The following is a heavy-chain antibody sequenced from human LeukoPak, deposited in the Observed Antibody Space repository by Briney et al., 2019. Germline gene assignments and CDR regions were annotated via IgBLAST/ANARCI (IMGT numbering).Heavy chain of an antibody. CDR2: IYHGGST. V-gene: IGHV4-30-2*01. Sequence: SQALSLTCAVSGGSISSGGYSWSWIRQPPGKGLEWIGYIYHGGSTNYNPSLKSRVTISVDRSKNQFSLKLNSVTAADTALYYCARAGDLIVVAMGAFDVWGQGTMVTVSS. J-gene: IGHJ3*01. CDR1: GGSISSGGYS. CDR3: ARAGDLIVVAMGAFDV. D-gene: IGHD2-15*01.